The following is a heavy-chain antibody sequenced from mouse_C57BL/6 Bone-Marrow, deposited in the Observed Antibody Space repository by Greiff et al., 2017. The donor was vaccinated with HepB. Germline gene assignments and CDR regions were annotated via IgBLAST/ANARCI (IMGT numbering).Heavy chain of an antibody. Sequence: EVKLMESGGGLVKPGGSLKLSCAASGFTFSSYAMSWVRQTPEKRLEWVATISDGGSYTYYPDNVKGRFTISRDNAKNNLYLQMSHLKSEDTAMYFCARDLLIDYWGQGTTLTVSS. CDR2: ISDGGSYT. CDR3: ARDLLIDY. V-gene: IGHV5-4*01. D-gene: IGHD2-1*01. J-gene: IGHJ2*01. CDR1: GFTFSSYA.